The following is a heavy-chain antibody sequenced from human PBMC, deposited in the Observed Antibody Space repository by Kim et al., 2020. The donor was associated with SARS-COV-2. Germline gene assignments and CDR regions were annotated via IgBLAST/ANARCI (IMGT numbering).Heavy chain of an antibody. CDR1: GGTFSSYA. V-gene: IGHV1-69*13. D-gene: IGHD3-9*01. CDR3: AIQVYDDILTGFRETYGMDV. J-gene: IGHJ6*02. Sequence: SVKVSCKASGGTFSSYAISWVRQAPGQGLEWMGGIIPIFGTANYAQKFQGRVTITADESTSTAYMELSSLRSEDTAVYYCAIQVYDDILTGFRETYGMDVWGQGTTVTVSS. CDR2: IIPIFGTA.